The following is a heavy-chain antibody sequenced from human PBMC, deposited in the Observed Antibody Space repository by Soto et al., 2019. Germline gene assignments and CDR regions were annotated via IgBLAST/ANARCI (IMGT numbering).Heavy chain of an antibody. Sequence: ASVKVSCKASGYTFTGYYMHWVRQAPGQGLEWMGWINPNSGGTNYAQKFQGWVTMTRDTSISTAYMELSRLRSDDTAVYYCARGGIAAAGTARFDIWGQGTMVTVSS. CDR3: ARGGIAAAGTARFDI. CDR2: INPNSGGT. J-gene: IGHJ3*02. D-gene: IGHD6-13*01. CDR1: GYTFTGYY. V-gene: IGHV1-2*04.